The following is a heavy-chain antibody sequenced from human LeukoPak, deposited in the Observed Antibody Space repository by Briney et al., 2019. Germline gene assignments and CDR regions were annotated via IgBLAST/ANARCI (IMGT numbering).Heavy chain of an antibody. D-gene: IGHD5-24*01. CDR3: ARDEITDYMDV. Sequence: GGSLRLSCAASGFTFDDYAMHWVRQAPGKGLEWVSGISWNSGSIGYADSVKGRFTISRDNAKNSLYLQVNSLRAEDTALYYCARDEITDYMDVWGKGTTVTVSS. CDR2: ISWNSGSI. V-gene: IGHV3-9*01. J-gene: IGHJ6*03. CDR1: GFTFDDYA.